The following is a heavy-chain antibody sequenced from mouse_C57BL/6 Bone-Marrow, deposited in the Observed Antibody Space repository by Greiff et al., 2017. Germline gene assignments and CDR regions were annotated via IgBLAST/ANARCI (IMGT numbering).Heavy chain of an antibody. CDR2: IYPGSGST. CDR3: ARDGNYRGADFGD. Sequence: QVQLQQPGAELVKPGASVKMSCKASGYTFTSYWITWVKQRPGQGLEWIGDIYPGSGSTNYNEKFKSKATLTVDTSSSTAYMQRSSLTSEDSAVYDSARDGNYRGADFGDWGKGALVTV. CDR1: GYTFTSYW. D-gene: IGHD2-1*01. J-gene: IGHJ3*01. V-gene: IGHV1-55*01.